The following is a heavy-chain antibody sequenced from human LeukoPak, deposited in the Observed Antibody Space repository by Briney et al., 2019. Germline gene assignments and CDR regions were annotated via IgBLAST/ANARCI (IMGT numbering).Heavy chain of an antibody. Sequence: GESLNISCKGSGYSLTSYWIGWVRQMPGKGLGWMGIIYPGDSDTRYNPSFQGQVTISADKSIRTAYLQWSSLKASDTAMYYCARLPKSDYKALYYFDYWGQGTLVTVSS. CDR1: GYSLTSYW. CDR3: ARLPKSDYKALYYFDY. V-gene: IGHV5-51*01. J-gene: IGHJ4*02. D-gene: IGHD4-11*01. CDR2: IYPGDSDT.